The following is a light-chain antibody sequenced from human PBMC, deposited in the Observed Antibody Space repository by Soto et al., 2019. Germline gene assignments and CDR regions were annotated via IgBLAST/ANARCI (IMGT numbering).Light chain of an antibody. V-gene: IGLV2-14*01. CDR3: SSYTSSCTYV. CDR1: SSDVGGYNY. CDR2: EVS. J-gene: IGLJ1*01. Sequence: QSVLTQPASVSGSPGQSITISCTGTSSDVGGYNYVSWYQQHPGKAPKLMIYEVSNRPSGVSNRFSGSKSGNTASLTISGLQAEDEADYYCSSYTSSCTYVFGTATKLTVL.